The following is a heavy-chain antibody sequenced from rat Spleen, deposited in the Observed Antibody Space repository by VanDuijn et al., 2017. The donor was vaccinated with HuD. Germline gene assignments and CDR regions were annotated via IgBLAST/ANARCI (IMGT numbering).Heavy chain of an antibody. D-gene: IGHD1-12*02. J-gene: IGHJ4*01. Sequence: VQLKESGPGLVQPSQTLSLTCTVSGFSLRNYGVLWVRQPPGQGLEWMGVMWSGGRQAYNSALKSRLSISRDTSKSQVFLKMNSLQTEDTAIYYCTRDEVGGYDGTYYYSYVMDAWGQGASVTVSS. CDR2: MWSGGRQ. CDR1: GFSLRNYG. V-gene: IGHV2S63*01. CDR3: TRDEVGGYDGTYYYSYVMDA.